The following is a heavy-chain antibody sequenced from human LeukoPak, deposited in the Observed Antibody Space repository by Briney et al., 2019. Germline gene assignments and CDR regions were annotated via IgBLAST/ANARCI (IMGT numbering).Heavy chain of an antibody. D-gene: IGHD2-2*01. Sequence: ASVKVSCKASGYTFTSYYMHWVRQAPGQGLEWMGIIDPSGGSTRYPQKFQGRVTMTGDTSTSTVYMELSSQRFEDTAVYYCARGSTYCSSISCPMINCDYWGRGTLVTVSS. V-gene: IGHV1-46*01. CDR1: GYTFTSYY. J-gene: IGHJ4*02. CDR3: ARGSTYCSSISCPMINCDY. CDR2: IDPSGGST.